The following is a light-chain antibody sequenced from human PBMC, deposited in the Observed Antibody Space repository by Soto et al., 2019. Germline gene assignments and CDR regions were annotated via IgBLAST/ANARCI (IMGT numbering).Light chain of an antibody. CDR3: AACDDSLNGAYV. CDR1: SSNIGSNT. V-gene: IGLV1-44*01. Sequence: QTVVTQPPSASGTPGQRVTISCSGSSSNIGSNTVNWYQQLPGTAPKLLIYSNNQRPSGVPDRFSGSKSGTSASLAISGLQSEDEADKYCAACDDSLNGAYVFGTGTQLAVL. CDR2: SNN. J-gene: IGLJ1*01.